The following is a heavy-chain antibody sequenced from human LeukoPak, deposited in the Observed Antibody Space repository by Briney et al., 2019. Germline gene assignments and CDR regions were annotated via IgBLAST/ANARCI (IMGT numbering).Heavy chain of an antibody. Sequence: ASVTVSFKSSGYTYTTDGISWVRQAPGQGLEWMGWIDTYSGKANYAQKFQGRVTMTSDTSTNTAYMELRSLRSDDTAVYYCARDRGIAEADSFDPWGQGTLVTVSS. J-gene: IGHJ5*02. V-gene: IGHV1-18*01. CDR2: IDTYSGKA. D-gene: IGHD6-13*01. CDR1: GYTYTTDG. CDR3: ARDRGIAEADSFDP.